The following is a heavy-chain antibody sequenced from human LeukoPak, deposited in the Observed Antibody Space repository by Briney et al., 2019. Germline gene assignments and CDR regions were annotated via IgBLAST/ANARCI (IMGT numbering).Heavy chain of an antibody. CDR1: GGSISSYY. CDR3: AKVLGCSGTTCNPAWGYYYYAMDV. D-gene: IGHD2-15*01. J-gene: IGHJ6*02. V-gene: IGHV4-4*09. CDR2: IYTSGST. Sequence: PSETLSLTCTVSGGSISSYYWSWIRQPPGKGLEWIGYIYTSGSTNYNPSLKSRVTISVDTSKNQFSLKLSSVTAADTAVYYCAKVLGCSGTTCNPAWGYYYYAMDVWGQGTTVTVSS.